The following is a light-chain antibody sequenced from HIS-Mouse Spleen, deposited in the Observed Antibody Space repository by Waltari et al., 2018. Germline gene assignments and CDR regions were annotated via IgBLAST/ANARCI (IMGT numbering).Light chain of an antibody. V-gene: IGKV3-15*01. Sequence: EIVLTQSPATLSVSPGERAPLSCRASQSVSSNLAWYQQKPGQAPRLLIYGASTRATVSPDRFRGRGSGTEFTLTISSMQSEDFAVYDCQQYNNWPRTFGQGTKVEIK. CDR2: GAS. CDR3: QQYNNWPRT. J-gene: IGKJ1*01. CDR1: QSVSSN.